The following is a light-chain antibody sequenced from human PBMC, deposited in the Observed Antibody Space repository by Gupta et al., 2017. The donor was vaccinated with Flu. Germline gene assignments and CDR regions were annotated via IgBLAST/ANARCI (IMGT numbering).Light chain of an antibody. CDR1: SANVGSNG. J-gene: IGLJ2*01. V-gene: IGLV1-47*01. CDR2: KDT. CDR3: AAFDANTSGSV. Sequence: TNSSAGSSANVGSNGVYWYQQHPGTAPRLLMYKDTKRRSEVPDRFSGSKSGTTATVTTSGLQAEDEADYYCAAFDANTSGSVFGGGTKRTVL.